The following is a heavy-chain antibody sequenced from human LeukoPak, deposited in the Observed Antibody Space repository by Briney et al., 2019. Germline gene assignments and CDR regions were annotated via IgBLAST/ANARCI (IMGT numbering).Heavy chain of an antibody. J-gene: IGHJ4*02. Sequence: GGSLRLSCVVSGFTFSSYWMHWVRQAPGKGLEWVASIKQDGSEKYYVDSVRGRFTISRDNANNSLYPQVNSLRAEDTAVYYCARDFVYDYVWGSYRYTVGTSRDLDYWGQGTLVTVSS. CDR1: GFTFSSYW. CDR2: IKQDGSEK. V-gene: IGHV3-7*01. D-gene: IGHD3-16*02. CDR3: ARDFVYDYVWGSYRYTVGTSRDLDY.